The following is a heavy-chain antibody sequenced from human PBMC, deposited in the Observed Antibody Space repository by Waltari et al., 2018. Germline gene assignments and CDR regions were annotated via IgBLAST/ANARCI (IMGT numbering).Heavy chain of an antibody. D-gene: IGHD3-10*01. J-gene: IGHJ4*02. CDR3: ARSPVYYGSGSARFFDY. Sequence: QVQLVQSGAEVKKPGASVKVSCKASGYTFTSYAMHWVRQAPGQRLEWMGWINAGNGNTKYSQKFQGRVTSTRDTSASTAYMELSSLRSEDTAVYYCARSPVYYGSGSARFFDYWGQGTLVTVSS. CDR2: INAGNGNT. V-gene: IGHV1-3*01. CDR1: GYTFTSYA.